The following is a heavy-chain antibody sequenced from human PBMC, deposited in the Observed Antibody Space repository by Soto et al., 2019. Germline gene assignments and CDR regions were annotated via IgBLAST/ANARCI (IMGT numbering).Heavy chain of an antibody. J-gene: IGHJ5*02. CDR1: GGSFSGYY. V-gene: IGHV4-34*01. D-gene: IGHD3-22*01. Sequence: SETLSLTCAVYGGSFSGYYWSWIRQPPGKGLEWIGEINHSGSTNYNPSLKSRVTISVDTSKNQFSLKLSSVTAADTAVYYCARGLMIVAVTARGDAVWFEPWGQGTLVTVSS. CDR2: INHSGST. CDR3: ARGLMIVAVTARGDAVWFEP.